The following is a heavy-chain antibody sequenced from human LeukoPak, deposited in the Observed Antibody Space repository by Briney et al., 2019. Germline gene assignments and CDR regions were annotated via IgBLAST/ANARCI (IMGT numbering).Heavy chain of an antibody. CDR3: TRAPHPRCSSSGCYLDY. J-gene: IGHJ4*02. CDR1: GFTFGDYA. V-gene: IGHV3-49*04. D-gene: IGHD2-2*01. Sequence: GGSLRLSCSTSGFTFGDYAMSWVRQAPGKGLEWVGFIQAKAYGGATKYAASVNGRFSISRDDSQSIANLQMNDLKTEDTAVYYCTRAPHPRCSSSGCYLDYWGQGTLVTVSP. CDR2: IQAKAYGGAT.